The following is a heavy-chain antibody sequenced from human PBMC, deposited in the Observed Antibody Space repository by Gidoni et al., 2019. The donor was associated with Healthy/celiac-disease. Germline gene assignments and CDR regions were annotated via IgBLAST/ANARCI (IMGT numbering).Heavy chain of an antibody. J-gene: IGHJ3*02. Sequence: QVQLQQWGAGLLKPSETLSLTCAVYGGSFSGYYWSWIRQPPGKGLEWIGEINHSGSTNYNPSLKSRVTISVDTSKNQFSLKLSSVTAADTAVYYCARGRWDSSPGKNAFDIWGQGTMVTVSS. CDR1: GGSFSGYY. D-gene: IGHD6-13*01. CDR3: ARGRWDSSPGKNAFDI. V-gene: IGHV4-34*01. CDR2: INHSGST.